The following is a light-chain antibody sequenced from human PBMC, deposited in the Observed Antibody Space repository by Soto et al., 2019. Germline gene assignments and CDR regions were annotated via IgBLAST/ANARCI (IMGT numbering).Light chain of an antibody. CDR2: GAF. V-gene: IGKV1-6*01. J-gene: IGKJ1*01. CDR3: LQDFKYPRT. CDR1: QDIRTE. Sequence: TQSPGTLSLSPGERATLSCRASQDIRTELGWYQQKPGKAPRLLIYGAFSLQSGVPSRFSGSGSGTDFTLTISSLQPDDFATYYCLQDFKYPRTFGQGTKVDIK.